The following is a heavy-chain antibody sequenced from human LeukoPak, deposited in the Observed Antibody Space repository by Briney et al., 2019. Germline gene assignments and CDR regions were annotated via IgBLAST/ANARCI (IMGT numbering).Heavy chain of an antibody. CDR2: IYYSGST. CDR3: AREAAAVDY. V-gene: IGHV4-31*03. Sequence: SQTLSLTCTVSGGSISSGGYSWSWIRQHPGKGLEWIGYIYYSGSTYYNPSLKSRVTISVDTSKNQFSLKLSSVTAADTAVYYCAREAAAVDYWGQGTLVTVSS. J-gene: IGHJ4*02. CDR1: GGSISSGGYS. D-gene: IGHD6-13*01.